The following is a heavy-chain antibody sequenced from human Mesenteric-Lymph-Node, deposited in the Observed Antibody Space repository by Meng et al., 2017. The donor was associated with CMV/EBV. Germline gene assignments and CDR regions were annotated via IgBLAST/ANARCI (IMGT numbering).Heavy chain of an antibody. CDR1: GYTLTELS. V-gene: IGHV1-24*01. Sequence: ASVKVSCKVSGYTLTELSMHWVRQAPGKGLEWMGGFDPEDGETIYAQKFQGRVTMTEDTSTDTAYMELSSLRSEDTAVYYCARGLITGYWFDPWGQGTLVTVSS. CDR2: FDPEDGET. D-gene: IGHD5-24*01. CDR3: ARGLITGYWFDP. J-gene: IGHJ5*02.